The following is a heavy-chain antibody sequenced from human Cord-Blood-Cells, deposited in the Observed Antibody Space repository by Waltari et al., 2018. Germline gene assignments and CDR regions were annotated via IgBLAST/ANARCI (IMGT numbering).Heavy chain of an antibody. CDR3: ARDRIAAAGRYYYYYMDV. J-gene: IGHJ6*03. CDR2: IYYSGST. Sequence: QVQLQESGPGLVKPSQTLSLTCTVPGGSIRSGGYYWSWLRPPPGKGLEWIGYIYYSGSTYYNPSLKSRVTISVDTSKNQFSLKLSSVTAADTAVYYCARDRIAAAGRYYYYYMDVWGKGTTVTVSS. CDR1: GGSIRSGGYY. D-gene: IGHD6-13*01. V-gene: IGHV4-31*03.